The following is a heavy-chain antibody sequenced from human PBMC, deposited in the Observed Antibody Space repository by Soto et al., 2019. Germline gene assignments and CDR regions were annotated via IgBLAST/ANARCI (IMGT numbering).Heavy chain of an antibody. Sequence: QVQLVESGGGVVQPGRSLRLSCAASGFTFSSYGMHWVRQAPGKGLEWVAVIWYDGSNKYYADSVKGRFTISRDNSKNTLYLQMNSLRAEDTAVYYCARDRRYDYVWGSNNYYFDYWGQGTLVTVSS. CDR3: ARDRRYDYVWGSNNYYFDY. V-gene: IGHV3-33*01. CDR1: GFTFSSYG. CDR2: IWYDGSNK. D-gene: IGHD3-16*01. J-gene: IGHJ4*02.